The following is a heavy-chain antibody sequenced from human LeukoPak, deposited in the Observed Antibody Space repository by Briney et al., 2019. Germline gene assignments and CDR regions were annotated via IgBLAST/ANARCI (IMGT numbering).Heavy chain of an antibody. J-gene: IGHJ4*02. CDR1: GYSFTTYD. CDR3: ARGLSPSDH. Sequence: ASVKVSCKASGYSFTTYDINWVRQAPGQGLEWMGWMNPNSGKTNFAQKFQGRVTMTRTTSISTAYMEVSSLRSEDTAVCYCARGLSPSDHWGQGTLVTVSS. V-gene: IGHV1-8*01. CDR2: MNPNSGKT.